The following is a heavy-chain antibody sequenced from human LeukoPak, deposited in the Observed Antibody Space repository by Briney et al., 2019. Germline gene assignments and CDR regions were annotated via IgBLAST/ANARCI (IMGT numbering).Heavy chain of an antibody. D-gene: IGHD1-26*01. CDR2: VSGGGGTT. Sequence: PSGGSLRLSCAASGFTFSSYAMSWVRQAPGKGLEWVSTVSGGGGTTYYADSVKGRFTISRDNSKNTLYLQMNSLRAEDTAVYYCARVQVGATLHAFDIWGQGTMVTVSS. J-gene: IGHJ3*02. V-gene: IGHV3-23*01. CDR3: ARVQVGATLHAFDI. CDR1: GFTFSSYA.